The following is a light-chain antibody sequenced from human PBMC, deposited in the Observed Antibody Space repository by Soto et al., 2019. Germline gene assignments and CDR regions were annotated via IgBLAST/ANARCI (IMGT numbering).Light chain of an antibody. CDR3: SSYTSTSTPCV. J-gene: IGLJ1*01. CDR2: EVS. V-gene: IGLV2-14*01. Sequence: QSVLTQPASVSGSPGQSITISCTGTSSDVGGYNYVSWYQQHPGKAPKLIIYEVSHRPSGASNHFSGYKSGNTASLTISGLQAEDEADYYCSSYTSTSTPCVFGTGTKVTV. CDR1: SSDVGGYNY.